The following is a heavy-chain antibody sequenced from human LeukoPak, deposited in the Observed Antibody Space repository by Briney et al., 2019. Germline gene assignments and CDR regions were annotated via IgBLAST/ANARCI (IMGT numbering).Heavy chain of an antibody. CDR2: IYYSGST. CDR1: GGSISSYY. Sequence: PSETLSLTCTVSGGSISSYYWSWIRQPPGKGLEWTGYIYYSGSTNYNPSLKSRVTIPVDTSKNQFSLKLSSVTAADTAVYYCARRSNRSDYWGQGTLVTVSS. J-gene: IGHJ4*02. CDR3: ARRSNRSDY. V-gene: IGHV4-59*01.